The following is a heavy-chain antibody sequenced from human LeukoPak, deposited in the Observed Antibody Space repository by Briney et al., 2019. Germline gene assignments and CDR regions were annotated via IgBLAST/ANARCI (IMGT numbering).Heavy chain of an antibody. V-gene: IGHV3-48*01. Sequence: PGGSLRLSCAASGFTFSSYSMNWVRQAPGKGLEWVSYISSSSSTIYNADSVKGRFTISRDNAKNSLYLQMNSLRAEDTAVYYCARYPYYDSSGSNKREDYWGQGTLVTVSS. J-gene: IGHJ4*02. CDR2: ISSSSSTI. CDR1: GFTFSSYS. D-gene: IGHD3-22*01. CDR3: ARYPYYDSSGSNKREDY.